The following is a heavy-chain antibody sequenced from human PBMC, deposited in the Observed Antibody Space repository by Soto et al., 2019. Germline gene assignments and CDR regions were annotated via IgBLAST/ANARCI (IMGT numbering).Heavy chain of an antibody. J-gene: IGHJ4*02. CDR1: GFTFSSYW. CDR3: ASLSYSSGWYYFDY. D-gene: IGHD6-19*01. V-gene: IGHV3-74*01. Sequence: EVQLVESGGGLVRPGGSLRLSCAASGFTFSSYWMHWVRQAPGKGLVWVSRINSDGSSTSYADSVKGRFTISRDNAKNTLYLQMNSLRAEDTAVYYCASLSYSSGWYYFDYWGQGTLVTVSS. CDR2: INSDGSST.